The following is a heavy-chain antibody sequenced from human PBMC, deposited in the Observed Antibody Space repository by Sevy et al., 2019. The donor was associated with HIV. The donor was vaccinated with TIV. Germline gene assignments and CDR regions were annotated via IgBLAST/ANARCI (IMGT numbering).Heavy chain of an antibody. Sequence: GGSLRLSCSASGFTFSSYAMHWVRQAPGKGLEYVSAISSNGGSTYYADSVKGRFTISRDNSKNAQYLQMSSLRAEDTAVYYCVKDPYSGSYFDAFDIWGQGTMVTVSS. CDR2: ISSNGGST. V-gene: IGHV3-64D*06. D-gene: IGHD1-26*01. CDR1: GFTFSSYA. J-gene: IGHJ3*02. CDR3: VKDPYSGSYFDAFDI.